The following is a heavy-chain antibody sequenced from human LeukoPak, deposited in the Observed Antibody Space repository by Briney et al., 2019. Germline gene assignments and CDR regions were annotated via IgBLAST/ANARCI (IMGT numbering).Heavy chain of an antibody. D-gene: IGHD1-7*01. J-gene: IGHJ4*02. V-gene: IGHV3-43*01. CDR1: GFTFDDYT. CDR3: ANLNSVGY. CDR2: ISWDGGST. Sequence: GGSLRLPCAASGFTFDDYTMHWVRQAPGKGLEWVSLISWDGGSTYYADSVKGRFTISRDNSKNSLYLQMNSLRTEDSALYYCANLNSVGYWGQGTLVTVSS.